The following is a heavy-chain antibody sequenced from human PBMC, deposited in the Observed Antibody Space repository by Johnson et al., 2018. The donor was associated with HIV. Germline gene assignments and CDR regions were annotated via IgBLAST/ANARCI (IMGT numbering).Heavy chain of an antibody. D-gene: IGHD5-18*01. V-gene: IGHV3-23*04. J-gene: IGHJ3*02. CDR1: GLTFSSYA. Sequence: VQLVESGGGLVQPGGSLRLSCAASGLTFSSYAMSWVRQAPGKGLEWVSSISDNGGSIYYADSVKGRFTISRDNSKSTLYLQMNSLRAEDTAVYYCARAYTYGAFDIWGQGTMVTVSS. CDR3: ARAYTYGAFDI. CDR2: ISDNGGSI.